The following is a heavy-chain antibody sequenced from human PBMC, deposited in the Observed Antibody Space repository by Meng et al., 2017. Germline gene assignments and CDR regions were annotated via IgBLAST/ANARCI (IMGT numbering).Heavy chain of an antibody. CDR3: ARDRYYGSGSYSFDY. Sequence: GQSGAEQKSAGSSVKVSYKASGGIVSSYATSWVRQAPGQGLEWIGGSIPIFGTANYAQKFQGRVTITADKSTSTAYMELSSLRSEDTAVYYCARDRYYGSGSYSFDYWGQGTLVTVSS. CDR2: SIPIFGTA. D-gene: IGHD3-10*01. J-gene: IGHJ4*02. CDR1: GGIVSSYA. V-gene: IGHV1-69*06.